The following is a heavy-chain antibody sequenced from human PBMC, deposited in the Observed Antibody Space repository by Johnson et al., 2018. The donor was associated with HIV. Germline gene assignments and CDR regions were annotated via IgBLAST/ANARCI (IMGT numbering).Heavy chain of an antibody. D-gene: IGHD4-17*01. CDR1: GFTFSSYG. V-gene: IGHV3-13*01. J-gene: IGHJ3*02. Sequence: VQLVESGGGLVKPGGSLRLSCAASGFTFSSYGMHWVRQAAGKRLEWVSTIGTTGDTYYPGSVKGRFTISREFARNSLYLQMNSLRAGDTGVYYCARAHDYGCLSIWGQGTLVTVSS. CDR3: ARAHDYGCLSI. CDR2: IGTTGDT.